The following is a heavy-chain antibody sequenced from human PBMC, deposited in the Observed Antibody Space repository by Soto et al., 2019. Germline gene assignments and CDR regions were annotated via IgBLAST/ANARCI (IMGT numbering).Heavy chain of an antibody. CDR2: IKQDGSEK. D-gene: IGHD6-19*01. V-gene: IGHV3-7*01. Sequence: EVQLVESGGGLVQPGGSLRLSCAASGFTFSSYWMSWVRQAPGKGLEWVANIKQDGSEKYYVDSVKGRFTISRDNAKNSLYLQMNSLRAGDMAVYYCARDESSGWYQFFDYWGQGPLVTVSS. CDR1: GFTFSSYW. CDR3: ARDESSGWYQFFDY. J-gene: IGHJ4*02.